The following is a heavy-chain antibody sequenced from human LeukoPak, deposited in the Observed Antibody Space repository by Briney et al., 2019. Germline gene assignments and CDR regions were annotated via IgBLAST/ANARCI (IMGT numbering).Heavy chain of an antibody. J-gene: IGHJ4*02. V-gene: IGHV3-30*18. CDR3: AKGEMATIWGVFDY. Sequence: GGSLRLSCAASGFTFSSYGVHWVRQAPGKGLEWVAVISYDGSNKYYADSVKGRFTISRDNSKNTLYLQMNSLRAEDTAVYYCAKGEMATIWGVFDYWGQGTLVTVSS. CDR1: GFTFSSYG. D-gene: IGHD5-24*01. CDR2: ISYDGSNK.